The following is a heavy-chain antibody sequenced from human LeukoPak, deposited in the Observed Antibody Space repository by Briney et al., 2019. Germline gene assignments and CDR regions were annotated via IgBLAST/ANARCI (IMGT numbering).Heavy chain of an antibody. CDR2: IWYDGSNK. CDR1: GFTFSSYG. J-gene: IGHJ4*02. CDR3: TRERGYSYGAHCDY. Sequence: GGSLRLSCAASGFTFSSYGMHWVRQVPGRGRGWVAVIWYDGSNKYYADSVKGRFTISRDNYKNMEYLQMNSLSAEDTAVYCGTRERGYSYGAHCDYCGQGPLVTVSS. D-gene: IGHD5-18*01. V-gene: IGHV3-33*01.